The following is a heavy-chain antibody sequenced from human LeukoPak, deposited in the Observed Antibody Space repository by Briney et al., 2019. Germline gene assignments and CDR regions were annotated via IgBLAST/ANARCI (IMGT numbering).Heavy chain of an antibody. CDR1: GFTFSSYE. D-gene: IGHD3-10*02. Sequence: GGSLRLSCAASGFTFSSYEMNWVRQAPGKGLEWVSYISSSGSTIYYADSVKGRFTISRDNAKNSLYLQMNSLRAEDTAVYYCAELGITMIGGVWGKGTTSPSPQ. J-gene: IGHJ6*04. CDR2: ISSSGSTI. V-gene: IGHV3-48*03. CDR3: AELGITMIGGV.